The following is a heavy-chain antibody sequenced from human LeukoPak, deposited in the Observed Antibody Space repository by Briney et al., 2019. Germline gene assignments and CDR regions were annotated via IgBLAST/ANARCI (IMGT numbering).Heavy chain of an antibody. CDR2: IFPGDSDT. J-gene: IGHJ3*02. D-gene: IGHD3-16*01. Sequence: GGSLKISCKGSGYTFSNFWIAWVRQMSGTGLEYMGIIFPGDSDTIYSPSLQGQVTISADKSISTAYLQCSSLKASDTAMYYCARGRGRQATDAFDIWGQGTMVTVSS. V-gene: IGHV5-51*01. CDR1: GYTFSNFW. CDR3: ARGRGRQATDAFDI.